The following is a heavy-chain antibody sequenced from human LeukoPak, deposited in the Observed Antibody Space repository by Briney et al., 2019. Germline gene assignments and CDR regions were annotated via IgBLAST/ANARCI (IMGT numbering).Heavy chain of an antibody. CDR1: GYTFTSYY. J-gene: IGHJ4*02. D-gene: IGHD3-22*01. CDR3: ARVSYYDSSGYYLEGGLFDY. V-gene: IGHV1-46*01. Sequence: GASVKVSCKASGYTFTSYYMHWVRQAPGQGLEWMGIINPSGGSTSYAQKFQGRVTMTRGTSTSTVYMELSSLRSEDTAVYYCARVSYYDSSGYYLEGGLFDYWGQGTLVTVSS. CDR2: INPSGGST.